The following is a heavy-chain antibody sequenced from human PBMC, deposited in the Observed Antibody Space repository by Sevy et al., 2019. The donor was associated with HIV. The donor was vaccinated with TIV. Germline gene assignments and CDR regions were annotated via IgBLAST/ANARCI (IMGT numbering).Heavy chain of an antibody. CDR1: GFNFDDYA. J-gene: IGHJ6*02. D-gene: IGHD6-6*01. CDR2: ITWHSYNI. Sequence: GGSLRLSCAASGFNFDDYAMHWVRQAPGKGLEWVSGITWHSYNIGYADSVKGRFTISRDNAKNSLYLQMNSLRTEDMALYYCARSRASYYGMDVWGQGTTVTVSS. CDR3: ARSRASYYGMDV. V-gene: IGHV3-9*03.